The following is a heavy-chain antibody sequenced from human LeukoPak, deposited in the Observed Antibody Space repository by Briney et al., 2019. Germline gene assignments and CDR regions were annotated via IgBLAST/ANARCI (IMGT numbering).Heavy chain of an antibody. V-gene: IGHV4-39*01. Sequence: SGPTLVKPSETLSLTCTVSGGSISSSGYYWGWIRQPPGKGLEWIASIYYSGSAYYNPSLKSRVTISVDTSKNQLSLKLSSLTAADTAVYYCARHEYSGSYYGLSWFDPWGQGTLVTVSS. CDR3: ARHEYSGSYYGLSWFDP. D-gene: IGHD1-26*01. CDR2: IYYSGSA. J-gene: IGHJ5*02. CDR1: GGSISSSGYY.